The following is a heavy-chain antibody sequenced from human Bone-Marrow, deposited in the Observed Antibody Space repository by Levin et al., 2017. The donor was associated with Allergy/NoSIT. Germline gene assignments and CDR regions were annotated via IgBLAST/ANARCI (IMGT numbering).Heavy chain of an antibody. Sequence: GGSLRLSCSASGFTFSSYAMHWVRQAPGKGLEYVSAISSNGGSTYYADSVKGRFTISRDNSKNTLYLQMSSLRAEDTAVYYCVKGGDYDILTGTIDYWGQGTLVTVSS. CDR1: GFTFSSYA. CDR2: ISSNGGST. V-gene: IGHV3-64D*06. J-gene: IGHJ4*02. D-gene: IGHD3-9*01. CDR3: VKGGDYDILTGTIDY.